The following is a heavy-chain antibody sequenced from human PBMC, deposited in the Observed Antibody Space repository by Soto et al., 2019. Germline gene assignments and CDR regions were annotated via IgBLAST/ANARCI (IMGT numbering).Heavy chain of an antibody. J-gene: IGHJ4*02. Sequence: PGESLKISCKGSGYSFTSYWIGWVRQMPGKGLEWMGIIYPGDSDTRYSPSFQGQVTISADKSISTAYLQWSSLKASDTAMYYCARQPLNYYDSSGNHFDYWGQGTLVTVSS. V-gene: IGHV5-51*01. CDR1: GYSFTSYW. CDR3: ARQPLNYYDSSGNHFDY. D-gene: IGHD3-22*01. CDR2: IYPGDSDT.